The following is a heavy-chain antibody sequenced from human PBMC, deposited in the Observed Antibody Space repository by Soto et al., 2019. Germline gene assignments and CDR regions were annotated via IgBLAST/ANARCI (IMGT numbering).Heavy chain of an antibody. CDR1: GGTFSSYA. V-gene: IGHV1-69*06. CDR2: IIPIFGTA. J-gene: IGHJ4*02. CDR3: ASGIAAAGNFDY. D-gene: IGHD6-13*01. Sequence: QVQLVQSGAEVKKPGSSVKVSCKASGGTFSSYAISWVRQAPGQGLEWMGGIIPIFGTANYAQKFQGRVTFTADKSPSTAYMEVSGLSSEDTAVYYCASGIAAAGNFDYWGRGTLVTVSS.